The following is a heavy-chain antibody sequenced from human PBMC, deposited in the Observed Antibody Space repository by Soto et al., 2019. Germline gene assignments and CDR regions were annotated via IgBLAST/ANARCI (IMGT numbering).Heavy chain of an antibody. CDR1: GYSFTSYW. D-gene: IGHD5-18*01. CDR3: ARQNTAMVQLNYYYGMDV. Sequence: GESLKISCKGSGYSFTSYWISWVRQMPRKGLEVIGRIDSSDSYTNYSPSFQGHVTISADKSISTAYLQWSSLKASDTAMYYCARQNTAMVQLNYYYGMDVWGQGTTVTVSS. J-gene: IGHJ6*02. V-gene: IGHV5-10-1*01. CDR2: IDSSDSYT.